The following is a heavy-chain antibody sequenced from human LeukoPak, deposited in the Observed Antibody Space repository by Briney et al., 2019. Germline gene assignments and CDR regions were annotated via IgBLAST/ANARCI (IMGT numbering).Heavy chain of an antibody. CDR3: ATDLRMQLWLDAFEI. J-gene: IGHJ3*02. CDR1: GYTLAVLS. V-gene: IGHV1-24*01. D-gene: IGHD5-18*01. Sequence: WASVKVSCKVSGYTLAVLSLHWVRQAPGKGLEWMGGFDPENDEIIYAQKFQGRVAMTEDTSTDTVFMELSSLRSEDTAMYYCATDLRMQLWLDAFEIWGQGTMVTVSS. CDR2: FDPENDEI.